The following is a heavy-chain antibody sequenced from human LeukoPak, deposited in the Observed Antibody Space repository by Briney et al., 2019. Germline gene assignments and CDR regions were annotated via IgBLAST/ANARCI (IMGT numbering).Heavy chain of an antibody. CDR2: ISSSSSYI. V-gene: IGHV3-21*01. CDR3: ARDIRTVGATFDY. J-gene: IGHJ4*02. CDR1: GFTFSSYS. D-gene: IGHD1-26*01. Sequence: GGSLRLSCAASGFTFSSYSMNWVRQAPGKGLEWVSSISSSSSYIYYADSVKGRFTISRDNAKNSLYLQMNSLRAEDTAVYYCARDIRTVGATFDYWGQGTLVTVSS.